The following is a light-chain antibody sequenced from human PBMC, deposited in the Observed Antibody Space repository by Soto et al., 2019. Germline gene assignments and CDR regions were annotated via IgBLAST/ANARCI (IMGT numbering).Light chain of an antibody. V-gene: IGKV1-9*01. CDR3: QQRHSYPIT. J-gene: IGKJ5*01. CDR2: TAS. Sequence: DIQLTQFPSFLSASVGDRVTITCRASQGINDYLAWYQQKPGKAPKLLIYTASTLQSGVPSRFSGSGYGTEFTLTISILQPEDFATFYCQQRHSYPITFGQGTRLEIK. CDR1: QGINDY.